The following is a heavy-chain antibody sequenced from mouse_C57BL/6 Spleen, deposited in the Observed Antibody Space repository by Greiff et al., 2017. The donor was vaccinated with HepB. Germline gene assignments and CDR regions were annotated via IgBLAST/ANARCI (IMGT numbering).Heavy chain of an antibody. CDR2: IDPEDGET. J-gene: IGHJ3*01. CDR3: ASDGYYNWFAY. V-gene: IGHV14-2*01. CDR1: GFNIKDYY. Sequence: EVKLMVSGAELVKPGASVKLSCTASGFNIKDYYMHWVKQRTEQGLEWIGRIDPEDGETKCAPKFQGKATITADTASNKAYLQLSSLTSEDTDVYYCASDGYYNWFAYWGQGTLVTVCA. D-gene: IGHD2-3*01.